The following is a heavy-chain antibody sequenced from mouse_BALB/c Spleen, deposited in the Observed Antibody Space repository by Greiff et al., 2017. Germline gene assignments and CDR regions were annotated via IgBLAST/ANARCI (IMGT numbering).Heavy chain of an antibody. CDR1: GYTFTSYW. CDR2: INPSTGYT. Sequence: VQLQQSGAELAKPGASVKMSCKASGYTFTSYWMHWVKQRPGQGLEWIGYINPSTGYTEYNQKFKDKATLTADKSSSTAYMQLSSLTSEDSAVYYCARGLQDAMDYWGQGTSVAVSS. V-gene: IGHV1-7*01. CDR3: ARGLQDAMDY. J-gene: IGHJ4*01. D-gene: IGHD2-4*01.